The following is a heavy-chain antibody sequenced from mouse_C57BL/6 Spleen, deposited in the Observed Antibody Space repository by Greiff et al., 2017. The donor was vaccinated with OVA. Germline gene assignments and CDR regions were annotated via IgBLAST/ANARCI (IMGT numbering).Heavy chain of an antibody. V-gene: IGHV1-9*01. J-gene: IGHJ1*03. CDR1: GYSFTGYW. CDR3: ALFTAVVDWYFDV. CDR2: ILPGSGST. Sequence: VQLQQSGPELMKPGASVKLSCKATGYSFTGYWIDWVKQRPGHGLEWIGVILPGSGSTNYNEKLKGKATFTADPYSNTAYMQLSSLTTEDSAIYYGALFTAVVDWYFDVWGTGTTVTVSS. D-gene: IGHD1-1*01.